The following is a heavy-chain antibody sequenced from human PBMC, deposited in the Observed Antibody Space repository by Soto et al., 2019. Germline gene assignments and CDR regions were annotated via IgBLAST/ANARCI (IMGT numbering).Heavy chain of an antibody. CDR3: ARDRIAAAGSSYYYYYGMDV. CDR1: GGSISSSSYY. CDR2: IYYSGST. Sequence: SETLSLTCTVSGGSISSSSYYWGWIRQPPGKGLEWIGTIYYSGSTSYNPSLKSRVTISVDTSKNQFSLKLSSVTAADTAVYYCARDRIAAAGSSYYYYYGMDVWGQGTTVTVSS. V-gene: IGHV4-39*02. D-gene: IGHD6-13*01. J-gene: IGHJ6*02.